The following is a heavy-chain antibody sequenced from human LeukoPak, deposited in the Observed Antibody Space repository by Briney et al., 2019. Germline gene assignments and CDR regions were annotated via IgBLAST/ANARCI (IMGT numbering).Heavy chain of an antibody. CDR3: AKSATTIAVAGRGVNWFDP. J-gene: IGHJ5*02. D-gene: IGHD6-19*01. Sequence: PGGSLRLSCAASGFSFSSSPMSWVRQAPGKGLEWVSAISGSGGNTYYADSVKGRFTISRDNSKNTLYLQMNSLRAEDTAVYSCAKSATTIAVAGRGVNWFDPWGQGTLVTVSS. CDR2: ISGSGGNT. CDR1: GFSFSSSP. V-gene: IGHV3-23*01.